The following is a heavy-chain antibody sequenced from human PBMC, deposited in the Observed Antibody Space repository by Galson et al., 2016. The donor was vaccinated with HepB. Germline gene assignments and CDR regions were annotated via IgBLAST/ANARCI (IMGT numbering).Heavy chain of an antibody. D-gene: IGHD3-22*01. Sequence: SLRLSCATSGFSFSDYNMCWVRQAPGKGLEWLSYVSGSGTTTYYADSVKGRFTISRDNSKNTLYLQMNSLRAEDTAVYYCAKDKYYDSSALINYWGQGTLVTVSS. CDR1: GFSFSDYN. J-gene: IGHJ4*02. V-gene: IGHV3-23*01. CDR3: AKDKYYDSSALINY. CDR2: VSGSGTTT.